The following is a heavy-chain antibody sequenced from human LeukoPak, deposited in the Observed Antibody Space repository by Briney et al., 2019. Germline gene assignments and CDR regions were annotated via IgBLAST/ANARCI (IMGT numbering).Heavy chain of an antibody. CDR2: IIPIFDRA. J-gene: IGHJ5*02. CDR3: ARDSSLSSSYNWFDP. CDR1: GYTFTGYY. Sequence: SVKVSCKASGYTFTGYYMHWVRQAPGQGLEWMGRIIPIFDRANYAEKFQGRVTITAHKSTSTAYMELSSLRSEDTAVYYCARDSSLSSSYNWFDPWGQGTLVTVSS. D-gene: IGHD6-13*01. V-gene: IGHV1-69*04.